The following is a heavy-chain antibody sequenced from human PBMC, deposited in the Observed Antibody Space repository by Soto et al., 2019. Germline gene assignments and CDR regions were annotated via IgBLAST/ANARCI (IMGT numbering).Heavy chain of an antibody. CDR2: IIPIFGSA. J-gene: IGHJ6*02. D-gene: IGHD6-6*01. Sequence: QVQLVQSGGEVTKPGSSVKVSCKASGGTFSSNVISWVRQVPGQGLEWMGGIIPIFGSANYAQKFQGRVTITEDESTSTAYMELNSLRYEDTAVFYCARGEQLVRGNYYGMDVWGQGTTVTVSS. CDR3: ARGEQLVRGNYYGMDV. CDR1: GGTFSSNV. V-gene: IGHV1-69*01.